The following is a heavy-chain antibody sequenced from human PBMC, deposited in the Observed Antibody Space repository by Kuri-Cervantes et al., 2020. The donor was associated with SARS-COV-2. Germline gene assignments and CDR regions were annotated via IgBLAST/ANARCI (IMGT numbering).Heavy chain of an antibody. J-gene: IGHJ4*02. D-gene: IGHD6-13*01. CDR1: GSSISSGYY. CDR3: ARVGRAGPFDY. CDR2: IYHIGST. V-gene: IGHV4-38-2*02. Sequence: GSRRLSCTVSGSSISSGYYWGWIRQPPGKGLGWIGSIYHIGSTYYNPSLKSRVTISVDTSKNQFSLKLSSVTAADTAVYYCARVGRAGPFDYWGQGTLVTVSS.